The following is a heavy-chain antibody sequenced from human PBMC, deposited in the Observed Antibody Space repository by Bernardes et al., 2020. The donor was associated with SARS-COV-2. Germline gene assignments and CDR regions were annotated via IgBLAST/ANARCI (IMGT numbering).Heavy chain of an antibody. CDR2: ISYDGSNK. D-gene: IGHD5-12*01. V-gene: IGHV3-30*18. J-gene: IGHJ6*02. CDR3: AKDSLEVDLVATILGGRYYCYGMDV. CDR1: GFTFSSYG. Sequence: GGSLRLSCAASGFTFSSYGMHWVRQAPGKGLEWVAVISYDGSNKYYADSVKGRFTISRDNSKNTLYLQMNSLRAEDTAVYYCAKDSLEVDLVATILGGRYYCYGMDVWGQGTTVTVSS.